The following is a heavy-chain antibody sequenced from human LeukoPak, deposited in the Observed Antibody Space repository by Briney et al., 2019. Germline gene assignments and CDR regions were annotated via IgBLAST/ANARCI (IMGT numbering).Heavy chain of an antibody. V-gene: IGHV3-53*01. Sequence: GGSLRLSCAASGFTVSSNYMSWVRQAPGKGLEWVSVIYSGGSTYYADSVKGRFTISRDNSKNTLYLPMNSLRAEATAVYYCASPSPYYDSSGYYYGFLFLWGQGTLVTVSS. D-gene: IGHD3-22*01. CDR2: IYSGGST. CDR3: ASPSPYYDSSGYYYGFLFL. J-gene: IGHJ4*02. CDR1: GFTVSSNY.